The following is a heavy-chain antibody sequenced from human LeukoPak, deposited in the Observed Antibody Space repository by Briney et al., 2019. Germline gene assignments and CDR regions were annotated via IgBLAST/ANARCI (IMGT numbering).Heavy chain of an antibody. CDR2: ISGSGGST. CDR1: GFTFRSYA. D-gene: IGHD6-19*01. J-gene: IGHJ4*02. CDR3: AKGDRKWLVLYDY. V-gene: IGHV3-23*01. Sequence: GGSLRLSCAASGFTFRSYAMSWVRQAPGKGLEWVSAISGSGGSTYYAGSVKGRFTISRDNSKNTLYLQMNSLRAEDTAVYYCAKGDRKWLVLYDYWGQGTLVTVSS.